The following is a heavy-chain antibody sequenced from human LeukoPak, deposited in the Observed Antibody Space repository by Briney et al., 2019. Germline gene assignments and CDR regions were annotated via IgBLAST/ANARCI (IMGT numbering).Heavy chain of an antibody. CDR3: ASLWAYCTNGVCRDAFDI. V-gene: IGHV1-2*02. J-gene: IGHJ3*02. CDR2: INPNSGGT. Sequence: ASVKVSCKASGYTFTGYYMHWVRQAPGQGLEWMGWINPNSGGTNYAQKFQGRVTMTRDTSISTAYMELSRLRSDDTAVYYCASLWAYCTNGVCRDAFDIWGQGTMVTVSS. CDR1: GYTFTGYY. D-gene: IGHD2-8*01.